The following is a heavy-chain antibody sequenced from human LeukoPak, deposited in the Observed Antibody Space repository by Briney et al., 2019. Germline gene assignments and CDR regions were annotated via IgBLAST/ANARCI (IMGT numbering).Heavy chain of an antibody. V-gene: IGHV3-23*01. Sequence: ETLSLTCTVSDGSISTYYWSWVRQAPGKGLEWVSAISGSGGSTYYADSVKGRFTISGDSSKNTLYLQMNSLRAEDTAVYYCAKYGLRFLEWLNYWGQGTLVTVSS. CDR1: DGSISTYY. CDR2: ISGSGGST. D-gene: IGHD3-3*01. CDR3: AKYGLRFLEWLNY. J-gene: IGHJ4*02.